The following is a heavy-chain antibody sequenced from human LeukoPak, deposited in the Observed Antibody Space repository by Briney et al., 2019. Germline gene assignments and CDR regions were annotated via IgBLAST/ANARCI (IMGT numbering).Heavy chain of an antibody. CDR1: GYTFTSYY. V-gene: IGHV1-46*01. Sequence: GASVKVSCKASGYTFTSYYMHWVRQAPGQGLEWMGIINPSGGSTSYAQKFQGRVTMTRDTSTSTVYMELSSLRSEDTAVYYCARDRHETATVVTAPDYYYYYMDVWGKGTTVTISS. CDR3: ARDRHETATVVTAPDYYYYYMDV. CDR2: INPSGGST. D-gene: IGHD2-21*02. J-gene: IGHJ6*03.